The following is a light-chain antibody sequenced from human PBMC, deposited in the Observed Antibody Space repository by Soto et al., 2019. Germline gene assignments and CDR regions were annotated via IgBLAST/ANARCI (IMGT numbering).Light chain of an antibody. CDR1: QSISSY. Sequence: DIQMTQSPSSLSTAVGDRVTITCRASQSISSYLNWYQQKPGKAPKLLIYAASSLQSGVPSRFSGSGSGTDFTLTISSLKTEDFATYYGQQSYSTPWTFGQGTKVEIK. CDR2: AAS. CDR3: QQSYSTPWT. V-gene: IGKV1-39*01. J-gene: IGKJ1*01.